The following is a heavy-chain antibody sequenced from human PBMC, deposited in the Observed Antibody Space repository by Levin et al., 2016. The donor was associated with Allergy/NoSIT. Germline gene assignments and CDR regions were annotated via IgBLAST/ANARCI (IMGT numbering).Heavy chain of an antibody. D-gene: IGHD1-26*01. J-gene: IGHJ4*02. CDR2: ISGSGGST. Sequence: RQAPGKGLEWVSAISGSGGSTYYADSVKGRFTISRDNSKNTLYLQMNSLRAEDTAVYYCAKALSGSWNFDYWGQGTLVTVSS. CDR3: AKALSGSWNFDY. V-gene: IGHV3-23*01.